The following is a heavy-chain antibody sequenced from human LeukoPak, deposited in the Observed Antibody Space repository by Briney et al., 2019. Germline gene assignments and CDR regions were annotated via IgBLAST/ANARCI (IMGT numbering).Heavy chain of an antibody. CDR1: GGSFSGYY. Sequence: PSETLSLTRAVYGGSFSGYYWSWIRQPPGKGLEWIGEINHSGSTNYNPSLKSRVTISVDASKNRFSLKLSSVTAADTAVYYCARGRYYYDSSGLPNWFDPWGQGTLVTVSS. V-gene: IGHV4-34*01. CDR2: INHSGST. J-gene: IGHJ5*02. CDR3: ARGRYYYDSSGLPNWFDP. D-gene: IGHD3-22*01.